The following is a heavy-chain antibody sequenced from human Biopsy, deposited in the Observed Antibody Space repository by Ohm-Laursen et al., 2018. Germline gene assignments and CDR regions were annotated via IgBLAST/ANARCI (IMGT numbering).Heavy chain of an antibody. J-gene: IGHJ4*02. CDR2: IYAGATT. V-gene: IGHV3-66*01. Sequence: SLRLSCAASKFTVRTNSMSWVRLAPGKGLEWVSVIYAGATTYYPDSVKGRFTISRDNSRNTVYLQMDSLRGKDTAVYSCARGSGSGFYFDQWGQGTLVTVSS. CDR1: KFTVRTNS. CDR3: ARGSGSGFYFDQ. D-gene: IGHD2-15*01.